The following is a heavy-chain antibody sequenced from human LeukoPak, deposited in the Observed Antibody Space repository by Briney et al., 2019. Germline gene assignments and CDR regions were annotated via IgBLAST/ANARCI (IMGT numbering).Heavy chain of an antibody. CDR2: IYYSGST. J-gene: IGHJ6*03. CDR3: ARAASGGDYSSHYYYYYMDV. CDR1: GGSISSYY. D-gene: IGHD4-11*01. Sequence: SETLSLTCTVSGGSISSYYWGWIRQPPGKGLEWIGSIYYSGSTYYNPSLKSRVTISVDTSKNQFSLKLSSVTAADTAVYYCARAASGGDYSSHYYYYYMDVWGKGTTVTVSS. V-gene: IGHV4-39*07.